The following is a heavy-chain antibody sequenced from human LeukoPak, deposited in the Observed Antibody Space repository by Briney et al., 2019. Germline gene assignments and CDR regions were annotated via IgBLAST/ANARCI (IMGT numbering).Heavy chain of an antibody. J-gene: IGHJ4*02. CDR3: ARDLSIAARNGYFDY. Sequence: GGSLRLSCAASGFTFSDYYMSWIRQAPGKGLEWVSYISSSGSTIYYADSVKGRFTISRDNAKNSLYLQMNSLRAEDTAVYYCARDLSIAARNGYFDYWGQGTLVTVSS. V-gene: IGHV3-11*01. CDR2: ISSSGSTI. D-gene: IGHD6-13*01. CDR1: GFTFSDYY.